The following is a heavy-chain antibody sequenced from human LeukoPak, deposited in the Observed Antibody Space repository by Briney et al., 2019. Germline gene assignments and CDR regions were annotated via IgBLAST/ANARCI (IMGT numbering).Heavy chain of an antibody. CDR2: ISGSGGST. J-gene: IGHJ4*02. D-gene: IGHD2-8*01. CDR1: GFTFSSYA. Sequence: GGSLRLSCAASGFTFSSYAMSWVRQAPGKGLEWVSAISGSGGSTYYADSVKGRFTISRDNSKNTLYLQMNSLRAEDTAVYYCAREGYCTNGVCYGGEFDYWGQGTLVTVSS. V-gene: IGHV3-23*01. CDR3: AREGYCTNGVCYGGEFDY.